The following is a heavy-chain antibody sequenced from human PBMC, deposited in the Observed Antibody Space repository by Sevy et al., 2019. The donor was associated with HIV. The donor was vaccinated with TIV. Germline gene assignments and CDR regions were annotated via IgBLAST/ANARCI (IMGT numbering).Heavy chain of an antibody. J-gene: IGHJ4*02. V-gene: IGHV4-30-2*01. D-gene: IGHD5-12*01. CDR3: ARGYDLYYFDY. CDR1: GGSISSGGYS. Sequence: SDTLSLTCAVSGGSISSGGYSWSWIRQPPGKGLEWIGYIYHSGSTYYNPSLKSRVTISVDRSKNQFSLKLSSVTAADTAVYYCARGYDLYYFDYWGQGTLVTVSS. CDR2: IYHSGST.